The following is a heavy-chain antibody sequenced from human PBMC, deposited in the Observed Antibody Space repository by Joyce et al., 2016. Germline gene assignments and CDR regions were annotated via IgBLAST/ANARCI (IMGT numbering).Heavy chain of an antibody. CDR3: ARGMGAARYFDY. CDR2: IIGYTGNT. J-gene: IGHJ4*02. CDR1: GYTFTNYG. Sequence: QVQLAQSGAEVKNPGASVKVSCKASGYTFTNYGITWARQAPGQGLEWMGWIIGYTGNTDYAPNLQGRVTLTRDTSTSTAYMELRSLRADDTAVYYCARGMGAARYFDYWGQGTLVTVSS. D-gene: IGHD6-6*01. V-gene: IGHV1-18*01.